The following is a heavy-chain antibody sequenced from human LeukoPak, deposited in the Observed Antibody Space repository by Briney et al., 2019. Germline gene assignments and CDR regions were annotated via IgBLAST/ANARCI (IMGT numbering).Heavy chain of an antibody. J-gene: IGHJ4*02. V-gene: IGHV3-23*01. CDR2: ISGTGGTT. CDR1: GFTFSNYS. CDR3: AKGRGTTVTAAANY. Sequence: GGSLRLSCAASGFTFSNYSMSWVRQAPGMGLEWVSTISGTGGTTYYADSVKGRFTISRDNSKNTLFLQFNSLRADDTAVYYCAKGRGTTVTAAANYWGQGTLVTVSS. D-gene: IGHD4-17*01.